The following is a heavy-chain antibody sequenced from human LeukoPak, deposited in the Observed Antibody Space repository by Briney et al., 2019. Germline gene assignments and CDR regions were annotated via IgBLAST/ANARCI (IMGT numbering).Heavy chain of an antibody. J-gene: IGHJ4*02. CDR1: GYPFLRFG. V-gene: IGHV1-46*01. CDR3: ARDTRELLGGYYFDY. D-gene: IGHD3-10*01. CDR2: INPAGGAA. Sequence: ASVKVSCKASGYPFLRFGIHWVRQAPGQGLEWMGKINPAGGAASYAQRFQGKVTVTRDTSASTVYMELSSLRSEDTAVYYCARDTRELLGGYYFDYWGQGALVTVSS.